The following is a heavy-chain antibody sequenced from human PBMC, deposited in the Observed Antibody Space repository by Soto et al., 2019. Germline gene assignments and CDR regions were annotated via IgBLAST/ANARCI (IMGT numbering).Heavy chain of an antibody. Sequence: PGGSLRLSCVASGFNFGNFGMHWVRQAPGKGLEWLTVISNDENIKQDSVRGRFAIARDNSKNTPYLHLTSLRAEDTAIYYCARGLRGVLEYWGQGTLVTV. J-gene: IGHJ4*02. CDR1: GFNFGNFG. V-gene: IGHV3-33*01. CDR3: ARGLRGVLEY. D-gene: IGHD5-12*01. CDR2: ISNDENIK.